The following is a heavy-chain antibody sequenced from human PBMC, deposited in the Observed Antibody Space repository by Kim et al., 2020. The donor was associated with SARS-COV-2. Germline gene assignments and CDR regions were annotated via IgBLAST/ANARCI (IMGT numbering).Heavy chain of an antibody. Sequence: GGSLRLSCTGSGFNFGDYAINWCRQAPGKGLEWLGFIRSGPYGATTEYAASARDRFTISRDDSRNSGYLQISSLKTEDTAMYFCSRGDDYGDYYFDHWGQGTRVTVSS. CDR2: IRSGPYGATT. CDR1: GFNFGDYA. D-gene: IGHD4-17*01. V-gene: IGHV3-49*03. CDR3: SRGDDYGDYYFDH. J-gene: IGHJ4*02.